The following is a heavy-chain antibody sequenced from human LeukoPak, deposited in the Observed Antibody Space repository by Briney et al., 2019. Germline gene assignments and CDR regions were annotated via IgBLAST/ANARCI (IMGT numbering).Heavy chain of an antibody. V-gene: IGHV4-31*03. J-gene: IGHJ3*02. CDR1: GGSISSGGYY. CDR3: ARDLGDQGPAADDAFDI. D-gene: IGHD4-17*01. CDR2: IYYSGST. Sequence: PSETLSLTCTVSGGSISSGGYYWSWIRQHPGKGLEWIGYIYYSGSTYYNPSLKSRVTISVDTSKNQFSLKLSSVTAADTAVYYCARDLGDQGPAADDAFDIWGQGTMVTVPS.